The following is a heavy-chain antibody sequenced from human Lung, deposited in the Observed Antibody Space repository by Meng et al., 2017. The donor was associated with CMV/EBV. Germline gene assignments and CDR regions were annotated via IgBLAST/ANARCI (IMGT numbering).Heavy chain of an antibody. J-gene: IGHJ4*02. D-gene: IGHD4-23*01. Sequence: QVPVVQCWPEVTTTGASVTVSCNGPGNTFTNHYMHWVLQAPRQALESMGVIHPSGGSTNYAQKFQGRLTMTRDTSTSTVYMELSSLRSEDTAVYYCARGDGGNGSDYWGQGTLVTVSS. CDR3: ARGDGGNGSDY. V-gene: IGHV1-46*01. CDR1: GNTFTNHY. CDR2: IHPSGGST.